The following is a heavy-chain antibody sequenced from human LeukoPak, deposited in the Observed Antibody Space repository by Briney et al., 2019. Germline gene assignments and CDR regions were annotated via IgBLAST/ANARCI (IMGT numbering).Heavy chain of an antibody. Sequence: PSETLSLTCAVSGGSISSSNWWSWVRQPPGKGLEWIGEIYHSGSTYYNPSLKSRVTISVDTSKNQFSLKLSSVTAADTAVYYCARNPDIRTLDILTGFYFDYWGQGTLVTVSS. CDR3: ARNPDIRTLDILTGFYFDY. V-gene: IGHV4-4*02. CDR1: GGSISSSNW. D-gene: IGHD3-9*01. CDR2: IYHSGST. J-gene: IGHJ4*02.